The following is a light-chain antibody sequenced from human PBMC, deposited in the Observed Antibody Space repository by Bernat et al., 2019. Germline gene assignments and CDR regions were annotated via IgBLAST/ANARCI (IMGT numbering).Light chain of an antibody. V-gene: IGLV6-57*04. CDR2: ADL. J-gene: IGLJ3*02. CDR1: GGSIANNS. CDR3: QSYDATNWV. Sequence: NFLLTQPLSVSESPGKTVTISCTRIGGSIANNSVQWYRQRPGRAPTTVDYADLQRPSEFPGRFSVAIDASSNSASLTISGLRTEDEGDYYCQSYDATNWVFGGGTKLTVL.